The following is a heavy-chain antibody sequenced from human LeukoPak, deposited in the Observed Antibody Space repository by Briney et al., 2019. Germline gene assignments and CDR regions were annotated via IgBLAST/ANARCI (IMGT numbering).Heavy chain of an antibody. J-gene: IGHJ4*02. D-gene: IGHD6-19*01. CDR3: ARHDARGWSKIDY. V-gene: IGHV4-39*01. CDR2: IYYSGST. CDR1: GGSISSSSYH. Sequence: SETLSLTCTVSGGSISSSSYHWGRIRQPPGKGLEWIGSIYYSGSTYYNPSLKSRVTISVDTSKNQFSLKLSSVTAGDTAVYYCARHDARGWSKIDYWGQGTLVTVSS.